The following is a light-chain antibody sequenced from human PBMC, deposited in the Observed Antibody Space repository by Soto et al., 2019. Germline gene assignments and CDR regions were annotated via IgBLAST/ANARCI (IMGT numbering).Light chain of an antibody. V-gene: IGKV3-15*01. CDR3: QQYNNWPPLT. CDR2: GAS. Sequence: IVLTQSPATLSFSPGDTATVSCRANQSVRNFLAWYQQKPGQAPRLLIYGASTRATGIPARFSGSGSGTEFTLTISSLQSEDFAVYYCQQYNNWPPLTFGGGTKVDIK. J-gene: IGKJ4*01. CDR1: QSVRNF.